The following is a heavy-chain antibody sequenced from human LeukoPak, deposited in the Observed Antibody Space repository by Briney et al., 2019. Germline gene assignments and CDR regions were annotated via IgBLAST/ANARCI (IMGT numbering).Heavy chain of an antibody. D-gene: IGHD2-2*02. V-gene: IGHV1-69*05. Sequence: SVKVSCKASGGTFSSYAISWVRQAPGQGLEWMGGIIPIFGTANYAQKLQGRVTMTTDTSTSTAYMELRSLRSDDTAVYYCARSGWEVPAAIPEVDWGQGTLVTVSS. CDR2: IIPIFGTA. CDR3: ARSGWEVPAAIPEVD. J-gene: IGHJ4*02. CDR1: GGTFSSYA.